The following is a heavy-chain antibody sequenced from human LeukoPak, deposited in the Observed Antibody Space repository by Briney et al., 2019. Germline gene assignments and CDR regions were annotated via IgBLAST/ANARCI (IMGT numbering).Heavy chain of an antibody. CDR1: GYTFTSYG. CDR2: ISAYNGNT. Sequence: ASVKVSCKASGYTFTSYGISWVRQAPGQGLEWMGWISAYNGNTNYAQKLQGRVTMTTDTSTSTAYMELRSLRSDDTAVYYCARGEAGSGSYSDWFDPWGQGTLITVSS. J-gene: IGHJ5*02. D-gene: IGHD3-10*01. V-gene: IGHV1-18*01. CDR3: ARGEAGSGSYSDWFDP.